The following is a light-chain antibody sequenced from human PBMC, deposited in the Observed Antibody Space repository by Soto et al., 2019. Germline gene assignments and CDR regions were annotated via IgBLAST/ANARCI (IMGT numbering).Light chain of an antibody. CDR3: QQYNSRSRA. CDR2: DAS. V-gene: IGKV1-5*01. CDR1: QSINNW. J-gene: IGKJ1*01. Sequence: DIPMTQSPSTLSASVGDRVTITCRALQSINNWLAWYQQKPGKAPNLLIYDASNLESGVPSRFSGSASGRKFTLSISSLQPEDSATYYCQQYNSRSRAFGQGTKVEIK.